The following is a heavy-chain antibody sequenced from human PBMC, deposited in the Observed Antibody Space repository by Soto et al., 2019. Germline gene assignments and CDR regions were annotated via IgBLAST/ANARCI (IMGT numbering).Heavy chain of an antibody. CDR1: GYTFSGYY. Sequence: ASVKVSCKASGYTFSGYYIHWLRQAPGQGLEWMGWINPNSGGTNYAQKFQGRVTVTRDTPTSTAYMELSRLTSDDTAVYYCARSLTEGYCTITGCYTRPLYGMDVWGQGTTVTVSS. D-gene: IGHD2-2*02. CDR2: INPNSGGT. J-gene: IGHJ6*02. V-gene: IGHV1-2*02. CDR3: ARSLTEGYCTITGCYTRPLYGMDV.